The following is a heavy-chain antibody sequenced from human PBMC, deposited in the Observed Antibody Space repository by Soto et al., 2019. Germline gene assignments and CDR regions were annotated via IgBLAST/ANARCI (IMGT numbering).Heavy chain of an antibody. CDR3: AREPYYYDSSGYYYATPYFDY. J-gene: IGHJ4*02. CDR1: GYTFTGYY. D-gene: IGHD3-22*01. Sequence: QVQLVQSGAEVKKPGASVKVSCKASGYTFTGYYMHWVRQAPRQGLEWMGWINPNSGGTNYAQKFQGRVTMTRDTSISTAYMELSRLRSDDTAVYYCAREPYYYDSSGYYYATPYFDYWGQGTLVTVSS. CDR2: INPNSGGT. V-gene: IGHV1-2*02.